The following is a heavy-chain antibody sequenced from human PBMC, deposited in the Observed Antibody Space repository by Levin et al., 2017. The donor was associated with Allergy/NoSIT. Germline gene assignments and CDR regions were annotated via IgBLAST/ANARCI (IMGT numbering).Heavy chain of an antibody. CDR1: GFTFSHYE. J-gene: IGHJ3*02. CDR3: ASSTNDAFDI. D-gene: IGHD5/OR15-5a*01. CDR2: ISGGGSAI. V-gene: IGHV3-48*03. Sequence: GGSLRLSCAASGFTFSHYEMNWVRQAPGKGLEWVSYISGGGSAISYADSVKGRFTISRDNAKNSLYLQMNSLRAEDTAVYYCASSTNDAFDIWGQGTMVTVSS.